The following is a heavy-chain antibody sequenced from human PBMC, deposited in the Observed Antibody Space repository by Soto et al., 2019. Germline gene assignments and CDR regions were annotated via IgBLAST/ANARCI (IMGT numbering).Heavy chain of an antibody. J-gene: IGHJ3*02. D-gene: IGHD1-1*01. Sequence: PGGSLRLSCVVSGFTFSKYTMRWDRQAPGKGLECVSGISPSGGATYYADSAKGRFTISREKSKNTVYLQMNSLRAEDTALYYCAKDYRPGIGDAFDSWGQGTMVTVSS. V-gene: IGHV3-23*01. CDR1: GFTFSKYT. CDR3: AKDYRPGIGDAFDS. CDR2: ISPSGGAT.